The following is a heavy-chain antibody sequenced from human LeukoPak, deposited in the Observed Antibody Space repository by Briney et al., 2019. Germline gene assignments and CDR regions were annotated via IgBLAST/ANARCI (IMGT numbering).Heavy chain of an antibody. V-gene: IGHV4-61*02. D-gene: IGHD2/OR15-2a*01. CDR2: IYTSGST. CDR3: ARVRVLTYYYYYMDV. Sequence: SETLSLTCTVSGGSISSGSYYWSWIRQPAGKGLEWIGRIYTSGSTNYNPSLKSRVTISVDTSKNQFSLKLSSVTAADTAVYYCARVRVLTYYYYYMDVWGKGTRSPSP. J-gene: IGHJ6*03. CDR1: GGSISSGSYY.